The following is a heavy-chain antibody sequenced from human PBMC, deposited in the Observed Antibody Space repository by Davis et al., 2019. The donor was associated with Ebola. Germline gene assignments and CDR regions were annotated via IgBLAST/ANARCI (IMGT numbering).Heavy chain of an antibody. CDR1: GYTFTSYY. D-gene: IGHD4-17*01. CDR2: INPSGGST. Sequence: ASVKVSCKASGYTFTSYYMHWVRQAPGQGLEWMGIINPSGGSTNYAQKLQGRVTMTTDTSTSTAYMELRSLRSDDTAVYYCARDRTVTTGDYWGQGTLVTVSS. CDR3: ARDRTVTTGDY. J-gene: IGHJ4*02. V-gene: IGHV1-46*01.